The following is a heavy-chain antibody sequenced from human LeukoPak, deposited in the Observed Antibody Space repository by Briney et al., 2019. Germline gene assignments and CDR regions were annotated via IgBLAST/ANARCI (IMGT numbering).Heavy chain of an antibody. CDR2: FDPEDGET. Sequence: ASVKVSCKVSGYTLTELSMHWVRQAPGKGLEWMGGFDPEDGETIYAQKFQGRVTMTEDTSIDTAYMELSSLRSEDTAVYYCARAVLGQQLDYYYYYGMDVWGQGTTVTVSS. CDR1: GYTLTELS. V-gene: IGHV1-24*01. D-gene: IGHD6-13*01. CDR3: ARAVLGQQLDYYYYYGMDV. J-gene: IGHJ6*02.